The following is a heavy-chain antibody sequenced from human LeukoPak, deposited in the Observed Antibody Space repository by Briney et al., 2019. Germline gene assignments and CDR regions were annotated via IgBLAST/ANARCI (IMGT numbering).Heavy chain of an antibody. CDR1: GYSFTGYY. V-gene: IGHV1-2*02. D-gene: IGHD4-23*01. J-gene: IGHJ6*02. CDR3: ARDRTTVVTLDYYYGMDV. Sequence: GASVTLSCKGSGYSFTGYYIHWVRQAPGQGLGWMGWINPNSGGTKYAEEFQGRLTMTRDTSISTANMELSRLRSDDTAVYYCARDRTTVVTLDYYYGMDVWGQGTTVTVSS. CDR2: INPNSGGT.